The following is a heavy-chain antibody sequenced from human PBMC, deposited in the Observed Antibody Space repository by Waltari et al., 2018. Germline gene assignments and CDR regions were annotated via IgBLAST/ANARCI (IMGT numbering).Heavy chain of an antibody. CDR3: ARLWASTGPFEHYYYGMDV. V-gene: IGHV4-59*01. CDR2: IYYSGST. J-gene: IGHJ6*02. CDR1: GGSISSYY. D-gene: IGHD4-4*01. Sequence: QVQLQESGPGLVKPSETLSLTCTVSGGSISSYYWSWIRQPPGKGLEWIGYIYYSGSTNYNPTLKRRVTISVDTAKNQFPLKLGSVTAAYTAVYYCARLWASTGPFEHYYYGMDVWGQGTTVTVSS.